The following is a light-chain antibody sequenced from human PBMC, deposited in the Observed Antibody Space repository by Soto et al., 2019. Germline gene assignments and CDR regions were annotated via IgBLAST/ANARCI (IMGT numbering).Light chain of an antibody. V-gene: IGKV3-11*01. J-gene: IGKJ3*01. CDR3: QQRINWPFT. CDR1: QSVSGY. CDR2: DAS. Sequence: EIVLTQSPATLSLSPGERATLSCRASQSVSGYLAWYQQKPGQAPRLLIYDASNRATDIPTRFSGSGSGTDFTLTISSLEPEDFAVYYCQQRINWPFTFGPGTKVDIK.